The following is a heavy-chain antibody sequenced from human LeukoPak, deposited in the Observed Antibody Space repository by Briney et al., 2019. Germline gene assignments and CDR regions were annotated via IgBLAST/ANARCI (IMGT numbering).Heavy chain of an antibody. V-gene: IGHV3-30*02. J-gene: IGHJ4*02. CDR1: GFPFSSYA. CDR2: IRYDGSNK. CDR3: ARENLAELLITLKDY. Sequence: GGPLLLSSAAAGFPFSSYAMHCVRQAPGKGLECAALIRYDGSNKYYADAVKGRFTISRDNSKNTLYLQMNSLRPEDTAVYYCARENLAELLITLKDYWGQGTLVTVSS. D-gene: IGHD2-21*01.